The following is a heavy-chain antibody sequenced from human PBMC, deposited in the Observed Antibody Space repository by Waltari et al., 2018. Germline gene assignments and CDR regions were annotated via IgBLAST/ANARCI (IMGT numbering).Heavy chain of an antibody. J-gene: IGHJ3*02. Sequence: QVQLQESGPGLVNPSETLSLTCTVSGGSIRTHYWSWIRQSPGKGLEWIGYSYYTGSTTYNPSLKGRVSISVDTSKNQFSLKLTSVTAADTAVYYCASDTVLGGFDIWGQGTMVTVSS. CDR1: GGSIRTHY. CDR3: ASDTVLGGFDI. D-gene: IGHD2-15*01. V-gene: IGHV4-59*08. CDR2: SYYTGST.